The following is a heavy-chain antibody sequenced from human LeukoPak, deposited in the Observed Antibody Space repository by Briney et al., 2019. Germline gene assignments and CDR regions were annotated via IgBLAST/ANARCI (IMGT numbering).Heavy chain of an antibody. CDR3: VRGLGTGSY. Sequence: GGSLRLSCAASGFSFSSYWMSWVRQAPGKGLEWVANIKQDGSQKYYVDSVKGRFTISRDNAKNSLYLQMNSLRVEDTAVYYCVRGLGTGSYGGQGTLVTVST. D-gene: IGHD3-9*01. CDR1: GFSFSSYW. CDR2: IKQDGSQK. V-gene: IGHV3-7*03. J-gene: IGHJ4*02.